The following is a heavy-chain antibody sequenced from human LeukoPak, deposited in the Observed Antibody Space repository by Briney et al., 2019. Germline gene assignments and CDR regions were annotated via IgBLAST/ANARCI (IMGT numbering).Heavy chain of an antibody. CDR3: AKALPVDTAMVTGYFDY. D-gene: IGHD5-18*01. CDR1: GFTFSSYA. V-gene: IGHV3-23*01. J-gene: IGHJ4*02. Sequence: GGSLRLSCAASGFTFSSYAMSWVRQAPGKGLEWVSAISGSGGSTYYADSVKGRFTTSRDNSKNTLYLQMNSLRAEDTAVYYCAKALPVDTAMVTGYFDYWGQGTLVTVSS. CDR2: ISGSGGST.